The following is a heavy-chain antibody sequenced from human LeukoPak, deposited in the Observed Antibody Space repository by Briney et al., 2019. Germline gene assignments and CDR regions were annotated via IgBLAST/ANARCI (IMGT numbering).Heavy chain of an antibody. CDR3: ARDGNYFYYMDV. V-gene: IGHV1-18*01. CDR2: ISGDNGNT. CDR1: GYTFRNYG. Sequence: GASVKVSCKASGYTFRNYGSNGVRQAPGQGLEWMGWISGDNGNTSYAQKVQGRVTMTRDTSTSTAYMELRSLRSDDTAVYYCARDGNYFYYMDVWGKGTTVTVSS. J-gene: IGHJ6*03. D-gene: IGHD1-1*01.